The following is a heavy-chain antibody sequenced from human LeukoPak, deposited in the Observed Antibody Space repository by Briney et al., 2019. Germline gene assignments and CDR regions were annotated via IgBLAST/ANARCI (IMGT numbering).Heavy chain of an antibody. CDR3: ARRKTSGSYEKYYFDY. J-gene: IGHJ4*02. V-gene: IGHV3-7*03. Sequence: GGSLRLSCAASGFTFSSAWMNWVRQAPGKGLEWVANIKQDGSEKYYVDSVKGRFTISRDNAKNSLYLQMNSLRAEDTAVYYCARRKTSGSYEKYYFDYWGQGTLVTVSS. CDR1: GFTFSSAW. D-gene: IGHD1-26*01. CDR2: IKQDGSEK.